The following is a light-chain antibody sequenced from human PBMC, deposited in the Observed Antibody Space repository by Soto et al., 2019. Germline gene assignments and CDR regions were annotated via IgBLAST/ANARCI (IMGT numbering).Light chain of an antibody. CDR1: SSYIGAGYD. J-gene: IGLJ1*01. V-gene: IGLV1-40*01. Sequence: QSVLTQPHSVSGAPGQRVTISCTGSSSYIGAGYDVPWYQQVPGRAPPLLIYGNSNRPSGVPDRFSGSKSGTSASLAITGLQAEDEADYYCHSYDSSLSGYFFGTGTKVTVL. CDR2: GNS. CDR3: HSYDSSLSGYF.